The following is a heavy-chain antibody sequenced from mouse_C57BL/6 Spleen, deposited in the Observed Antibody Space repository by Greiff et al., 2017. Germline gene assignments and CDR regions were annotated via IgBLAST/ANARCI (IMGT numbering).Heavy chain of an antibody. CDR2: IYPGNSDT. CDR3: TSGDYGSKGYYFDY. CDR1: GYTFTSYW. J-gene: IGHJ2*01. V-gene: IGHV1-5*01. Sequence: EVQLQQSGTVLARPGASVKMSCKTSGYTFTSYWMHWVKQRPGQGLEWIGAIYPGNSDTSYNQKFKGKAKLTAVTSASTAYMELSSLTNEDSAVYYCTSGDYGSKGYYFDYWGQGTTLTVSS. D-gene: IGHD1-1*01.